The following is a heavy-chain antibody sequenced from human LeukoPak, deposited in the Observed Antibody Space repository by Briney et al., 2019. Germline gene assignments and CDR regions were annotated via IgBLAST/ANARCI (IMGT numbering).Heavy chain of an antibody. V-gene: IGHV1-69*01. CDR2: IIPIFGTA. CDR3: ASTRPYCTSTSCSPRYHYYMDV. D-gene: IGHD2-2*01. CDR1: GGTFSSYA. J-gene: IGHJ6*03. Sequence: SVKVSCKASGGTFSSYAISWVRQAPGQGLEWMGGIIPIFGTANYAQKFQGRVTITADESTSTAYMELSSLRSDDTAVYYCASTRPYCTSTSCSPRYHYYMDVWGKGTTVTVSS.